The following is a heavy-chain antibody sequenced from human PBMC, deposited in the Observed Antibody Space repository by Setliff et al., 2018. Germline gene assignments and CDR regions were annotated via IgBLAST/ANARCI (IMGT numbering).Heavy chain of an antibody. CDR3: ARSENCYATHCSPYDY. CDR1: GFTFGTYT. J-gene: IGHJ4*02. Sequence: GGSLRLSCVGSGFTFGTYTMNWIRQAPGKGLERVSSISRDSLHIYYADSLKGRFTISRDNAEDSLYLQMNSLRAEDTAVYFCARSENCYATHCSPYDYWGQGALVTVSS. CDR2: ISRDSLHI. V-gene: IGHV3-21*01. D-gene: IGHD2-15*01.